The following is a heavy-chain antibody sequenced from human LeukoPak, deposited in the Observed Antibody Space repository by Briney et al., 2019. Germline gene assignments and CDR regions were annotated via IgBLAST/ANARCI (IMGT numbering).Heavy chain of an antibody. CDR3: SSHFDRSGYYLFEY. J-gene: IGHJ4*02. D-gene: IGHD3-22*01. CDR1: GFTFSSYG. V-gene: IGHV3-30*03. Sequence: PGGSLRLSCAASGFTFSSYGMHWVRQAPGKGLEWVAVISHDGRDKYYVDSVKGRFTISRDNSKNTLYLQTNSLREEGTAVYYCSSHFDRSGYYLFEYWGQGTLVTVSS. CDR2: ISHDGRDK.